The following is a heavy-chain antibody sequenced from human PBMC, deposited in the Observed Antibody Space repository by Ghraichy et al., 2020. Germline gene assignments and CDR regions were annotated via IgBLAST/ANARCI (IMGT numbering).Heavy chain of an antibody. D-gene: IGHD1-1*01. CDR3: AREMATATTTDSPRPLNWLDP. Sequence: SQTLSLTCAISGDSVSSNSAAWNWIRQSPSRGLEWLGRTYFRSKWYNDYAVSVKSRITINPDTSKNQFSLQLNSMTPEDSAVYYCAREMATATTTDSPRPLNWLDPWGQGTLVTVSS. CDR1: GDSVSSNSAA. CDR2: TYFRSKWYN. J-gene: IGHJ5*02. V-gene: IGHV6-1*01.